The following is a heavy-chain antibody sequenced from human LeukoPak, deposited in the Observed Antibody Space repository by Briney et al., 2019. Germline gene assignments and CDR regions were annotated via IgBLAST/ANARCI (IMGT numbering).Heavy chain of an antibody. D-gene: IGHD1-14*01. CDR2: ISSSGNSR. V-gene: IGHV3-48*04. CDR1: GFILSNYR. CDR3: ARNRAHVGLEGYFDY. J-gene: IGHJ4*02. Sequence: GGSLRLSCAASGFILSNYRMNWVRQAPGKGLEWVSYISSSGNSREYADSVKGRFTISRDNARDSLHLQMNSLRVEDTAVYYCARNRAHVGLEGYFDYWGQGTLVTVSS.